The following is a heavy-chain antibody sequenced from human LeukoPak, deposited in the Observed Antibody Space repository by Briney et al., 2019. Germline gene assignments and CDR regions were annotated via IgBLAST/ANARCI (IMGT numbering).Heavy chain of an antibody. CDR3: ARDDYYGSSGYYYGGDY. CDR1: GGSFSGYY. V-gene: IGHV4-34*01. D-gene: IGHD3-22*01. Sequence: SETLSLTCAVYGGSFSGYYWSWIRQPPGKGLEWIGEINHSGSTNYNPSLKSRVTISVDTSKNQFSLKLSSVTAADTAVYYCARDDYYGSSGYYYGGDYWGQGTLVTVSS. J-gene: IGHJ4*02. CDR2: INHSGST.